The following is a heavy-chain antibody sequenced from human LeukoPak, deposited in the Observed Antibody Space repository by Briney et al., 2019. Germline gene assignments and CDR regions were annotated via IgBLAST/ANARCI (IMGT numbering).Heavy chain of an antibody. J-gene: IGHJ3*02. D-gene: IGHD1-26*01. Sequence: PSETLSLTCTVSGGSMRSYYWSWIRQPAGKGLEWIGRIYTSGSTNYNPSLKSRVTMSVDTSKNQFSLKLSSVTAADTAVYYCARDDPRYSGSYYFSNAFDIWGQGTMVTVSS. CDR1: GGSMRSYY. CDR2: IYTSGST. V-gene: IGHV4-4*07. CDR3: ARDDPRYSGSYYFSNAFDI.